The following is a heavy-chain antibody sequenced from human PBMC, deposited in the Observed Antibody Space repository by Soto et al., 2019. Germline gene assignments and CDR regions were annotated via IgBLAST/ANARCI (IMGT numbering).Heavy chain of an antibody. J-gene: IGHJ4*02. V-gene: IGHV1-69*13. CDR3: ARPPPFDY. Sequence: SVKFSCKASGGAFSSYAISWVRQAPGQGLEWMGGIIPIFGTANYAQKFQGRVTITADESTSTAYRELSSLRSEDTAVYYCARPPPFDYWGQGTLVPVSS. CDR1: GGAFSSYA. CDR2: IIPIFGTA.